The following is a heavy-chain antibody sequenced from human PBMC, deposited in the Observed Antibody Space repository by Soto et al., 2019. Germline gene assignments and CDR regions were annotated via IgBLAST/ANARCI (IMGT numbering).Heavy chain of an antibody. Sequence: SVKVSCKASGGTFGNSAISWVRQAPGQGLEWMGGTIPIFGTANYAQKFQGRVTITADKSTSTAYMELSSLSSEDTAVYYCARESHDIGVEPVTVLGPFTWFDPWGQGTLVTVSS. J-gene: IGHJ5*02. CDR3: ARESHDIGVEPVTVLGPFTWFDP. CDR2: TIPIFGTA. D-gene: IGHD2-2*01. CDR1: GGTFGNSA. V-gene: IGHV1-69*06.